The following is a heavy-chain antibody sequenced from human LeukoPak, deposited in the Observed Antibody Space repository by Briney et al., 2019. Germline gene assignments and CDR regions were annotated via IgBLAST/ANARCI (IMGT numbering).Heavy chain of an antibody. J-gene: IGHJ4*02. V-gene: IGHV1-46*03. CDR1: GYTFTSYY. CDR3: ARWTITYLDY. D-gene: IGHD1-14*01. CDR2: SNPSGGSS. Sequence: GASVKVSCKASGYTFTSYYMHWVRQAPGQGLEWMGISNPSGGSSNYAQKFQGRVTMTRDTSTSTVYMELSSLRSEDTAVYYCARWTITYLDYWGQGTLVTVSS.